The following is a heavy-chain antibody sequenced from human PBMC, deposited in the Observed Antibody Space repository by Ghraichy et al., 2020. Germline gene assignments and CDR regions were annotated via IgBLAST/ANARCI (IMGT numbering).Heavy chain of an antibody. CDR2: INHSGST. Sequence: SETLSLTCAVYGGSFSGYYWSWIRQPPGKGLEWIGEINHSGSTNYNPSLKSRVTISVDTSKNQFSLKLSSVTAADTAVYYCARESGYSSGWQDFDYWGQGTLVTVSS. CDR3: ARESGYSSGWQDFDY. D-gene: IGHD6-19*01. J-gene: IGHJ4*02. CDR1: GGSFSGYY. V-gene: IGHV4-34*01.